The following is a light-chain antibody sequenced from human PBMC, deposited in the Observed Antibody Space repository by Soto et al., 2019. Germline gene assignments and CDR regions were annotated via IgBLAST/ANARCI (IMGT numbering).Light chain of an antibody. CDR2: DAS. J-gene: IGKJ3*01. V-gene: IGKV3-11*01. CDR3: QQRSNWRGT. CDR1: QSVSSY. Sequence: EIVLTQSPATLSLSPGERATLSCRASQSVSSYLAWYQQKPGQAPRLLIYDASNRATGIPARFSGSGSGTDFTLTISSLEPEDFAVYYCQQRSNWRGTFGPGTKVYIK.